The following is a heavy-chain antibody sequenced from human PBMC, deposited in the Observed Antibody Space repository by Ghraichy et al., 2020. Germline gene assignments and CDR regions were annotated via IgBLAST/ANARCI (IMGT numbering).Heavy chain of an antibody. V-gene: IGHV3-74*01. D-gene: IGHD5-18*01. J-gene: IGHJ4*02. CDR1: GFTFNNYW. CDR3: VSAMALPGY. CDR2: ISCDGSTT. Sequence: GGSLRLSCAASGFTFNNYWMHWVRQAPGKGLVWVSLISCDGSTTRYGDSVKGRFTISRDNAKSTLNLQMNSLRAEDTAVYYCVSAMALPGYWGQGTLVTVSS.